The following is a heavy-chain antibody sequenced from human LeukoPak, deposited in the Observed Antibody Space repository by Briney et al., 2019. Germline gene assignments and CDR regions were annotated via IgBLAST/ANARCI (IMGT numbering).Heavy chain of an antibody. CDR1: GFTFDDCG. V-gene: IGHV3-20*04. D-gene: IGHD1-14*01. CDR3: ARGTLNIPGEHGAFDY. CDR2: INWNGGST. J-gene: IGHJ4*02. Sequence: GGSLRLSCAASGFTFDDCGMSWVRQAPGKGLEWVSGINWNGGSTGYADSVKGRFTISRDNSKNTLYLQMNSLRAEDTAVYYCARGTLNIPGEHGAFDYWGQGTLVTVSS.